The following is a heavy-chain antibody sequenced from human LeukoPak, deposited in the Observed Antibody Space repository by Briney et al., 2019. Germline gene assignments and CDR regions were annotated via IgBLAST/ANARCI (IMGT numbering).Heavy chain of an antibody. CDR1: GYTFTNYA. Sequence: ASVKVSCKASGYTFTNYAINWVRQAPGQGLEWMGWIHPSTGNPTYAQGFTGRFVFSLDTSVSTAYLQISSLKAEDTAAYYCARQVGGFGELLGYYYMDVWGKGTTVTVSS. D-gene: IGHD3-10*01. CDR3: ARQVGGFGELLGYYYMDV. V-gene: IGHV7-4-1*02. J-gene: IGHJ6*03. CDR2: IHPSTGNP.